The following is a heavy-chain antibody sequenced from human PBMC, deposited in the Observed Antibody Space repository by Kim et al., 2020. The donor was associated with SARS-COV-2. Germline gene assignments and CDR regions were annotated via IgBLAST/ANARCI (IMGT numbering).Heavy chain of an antibody. D-gene: IGHD3-3*01. Sequence: EDGETIYAQKFQGRVTRTEDTSTDTAYMELSSLRSEDTAVYYCATGFWVTWGQGTLVTVSS. CDR3: ATGFWVT. J-gene: IGHJ5*02. CDR2: EDGET. V-gene: IGHV1-24*01.